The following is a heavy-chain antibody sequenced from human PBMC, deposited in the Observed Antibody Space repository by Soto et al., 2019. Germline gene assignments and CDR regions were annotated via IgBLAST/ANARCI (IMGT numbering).Heavy chain of an antibody. CDR2: INSDGSST. D-gene: IGHD6-13*01. CDR1: GFTFSSYW. Sequence: EVQLLESGGGLVQPGGSLRLSCAASGFTFSSYWMHWVRQAPGKGLVWVSRINSDGSSTSYADSVKGRFTISRDNAKNTLYRQMNSLSAEDTAVYYCARSQTIAAAGTWGMDVWGQGTTVTVSS. V-gene: IGHV3-74*02. J-gene: IGHJ6*02. CDR3: ARSQTIAAAGTWGMDV.